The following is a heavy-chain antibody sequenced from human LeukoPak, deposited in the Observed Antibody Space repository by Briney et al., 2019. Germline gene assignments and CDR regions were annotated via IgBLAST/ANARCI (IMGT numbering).Heavy chain of an antibody. J-gene: IGHJ4*02. D-gene: IGHD2-21*02. CDR3: ARDRCGGDCFDGPEGPDFDY. CDR1: GGSFSGYY. Sequence: KPSETLSLTCAVYGGSFSGYYWSWIRQPPGKGLEWIGEINHSGSTNYNPSLKSRVTISVDTSKNQFSLKLSSVTAEDTAVYYCARDRCGGDCFDGPEGPDFDYWGQGTLVTVSS. CDR2: INHSGST. V-gene: IGHV4-34*01.